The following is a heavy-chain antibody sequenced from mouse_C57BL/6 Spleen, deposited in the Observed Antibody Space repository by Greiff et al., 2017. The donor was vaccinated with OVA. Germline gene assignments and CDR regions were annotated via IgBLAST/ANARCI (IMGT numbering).Heavy chain of an antibody. CDR2: ISGGGGNT. J-gene: IGHJ2*01. CDR1: GFTFSSYT. D-gene: IGHD1-1*01. Sequence: EVQLVESGGGLVKPGGSLKLSCAASGFTFSSYTMSWVRQTPEKRLEWVATISGGGGNTYYPDSVKGRFTISRDNAKNTLYLQMSSLRSEDTALYYCARLSYYGSSYVFDYWGQGTTLTVSS. CDR3: ARLSYYGSSYVFDY. V-gene: IGHV5-9*01.